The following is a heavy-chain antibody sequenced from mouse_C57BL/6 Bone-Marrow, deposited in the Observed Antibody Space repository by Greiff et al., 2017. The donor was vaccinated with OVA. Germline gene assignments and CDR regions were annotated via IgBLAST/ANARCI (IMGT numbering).Heavy chain of an antibody. CDR3: ARETTTVVPYWYFDV. D-gene: IGHD1-1*01. CDR2: ISYDGSN. CDR1: GYSITSGYY. Sequence: ESGPGLVKPSQSLSLTCSVTGYSITSGYYWNWIRQFPGNKLEWMGYISYDGSNNYNPSLKNRISITRDTSKNQFFLKLNSVTTEDTATYDCARETTTVVPYWYFDVWGTGTTVTVSS. J-gene: IGHJ1*03. V-gene: IGHV3-6*01.